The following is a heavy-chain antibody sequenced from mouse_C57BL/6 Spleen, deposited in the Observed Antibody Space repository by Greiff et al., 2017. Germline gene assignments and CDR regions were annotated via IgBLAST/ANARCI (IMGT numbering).Heavy chain of an antibody. CDR3: ARPGSSYWYFDV. Sequence: EVMLVESGGDLVKPGGSLKLSCAASGFTFSSYGMSWVRQTPDKRLEWVATISSGGSYTYYPDSVKGRFTISRDHAKNTLYLQMSSLKSEDTAMYYCARPGSSYWYFDVWGTGTTVTVSS. J-gene: IGHJ1*03. CDR2: ISSGGSYT. V-gene: IGHV5-6*01. CDR1: GFTFSSYG. D-gene: IGHD1-1*01.